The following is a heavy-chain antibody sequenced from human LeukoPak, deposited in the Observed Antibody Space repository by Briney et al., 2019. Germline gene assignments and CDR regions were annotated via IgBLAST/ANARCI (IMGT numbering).Heavy chain of an antibody. V-gene: IGHV4-34*01. CDR2: INHSGST. Sequence: SETLSLTCAVYGGSFSGYYWSWIRQPPGKGLEWIGEINHSGSTNYNPSLKSRVTISVDTSKNQFSLKLSSVTAADTAVYYCARDLGPKYSSSWYDYWGQGTLVTVSS. J-gene: IGHJ4*02. CDR3: ARDLGPKYSSSWYDY. D-gene: IGHD6-13*01. CDR1: GGSFSGYY.